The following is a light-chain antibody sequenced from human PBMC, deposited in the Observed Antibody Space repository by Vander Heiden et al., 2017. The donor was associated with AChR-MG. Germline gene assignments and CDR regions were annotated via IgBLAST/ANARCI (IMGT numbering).Light chain of an antibody. CDR1: QSISWW. V-gene: IGKV1-5*03. Sequence: DIQMTQFPSTLSASVRDRVTITCRASQSISWWLAWYQQKPGKAPKLLIHKASSLESGVPSRFSGSGSGTEFTLTISSLQPDDVATYYCQHDNSYPYTFGQGTKLEIK. CDR2: KAS. CDR3: QHDNSYPYT. J-gene: IGKJ2*01.